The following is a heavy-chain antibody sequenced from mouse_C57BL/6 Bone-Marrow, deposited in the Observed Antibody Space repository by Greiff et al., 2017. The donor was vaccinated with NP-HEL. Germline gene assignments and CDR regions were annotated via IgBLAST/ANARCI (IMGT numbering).Heavy chain of an antibody. CDR2: IDPSDSYT. J-gene: IGHJ2*01. Sequence: QVQLQQPGAELVRPGTSVKLSCKASGYTFTSYWMHWVKQRPGQGLEWIGVIDPSDSYTNYNQKFKGKATLTVDTSSSTAYMQLSSLTSVDSAVYYCARDGNYPWYFDYWGQGTTLTVSS. D-gene: IGHD2-1*01. CDR1: GYTFTSYW. V-gene: IGHV1-59*01. CDR3: ARDGNYPWYFDY.